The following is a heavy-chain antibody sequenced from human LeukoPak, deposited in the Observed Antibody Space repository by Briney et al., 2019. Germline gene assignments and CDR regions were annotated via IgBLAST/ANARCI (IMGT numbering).Heavy chain of an antibody. V-gene: IGHV3-23*01. D-gene: IGHD3-10*01. Sequence: GGSLRLSCAASGFTFSSYAMSWVRQAPGKGLEWVSAISGGGGSTYYADSVKGRFTISRDNSKNTLYLQMNSLRAEDTAVYYCAKDYGSGSYYLSWFDPWGQGTLVTVSS. CDR3: AKDYGSGSYYLSWFDP. J-gene: IGHJ5*02. CDR1: GFTFSSYA. CDR2: ISGGGGST.